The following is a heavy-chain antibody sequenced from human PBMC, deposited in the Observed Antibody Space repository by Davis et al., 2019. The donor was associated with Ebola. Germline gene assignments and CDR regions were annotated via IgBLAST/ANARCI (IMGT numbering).Heavy chain of an antibody. D-gene: IGHD3-10*01. CDR2: INHSGST. CDR1: GGSFSGYY. Sequence: PSETLSLTCAVYGGSFSGYYWSWIRQPPGKGLEWIGEINHSGSTNYNPSLKSRVTISVDTSKNQFSLKLSSVTAADTAVYYCAGPRVRGATDYWGQGTLVTVSS. V-gene: IGHV4-34*01. J-gene: IGHJ4*02. CDR3: AGPRVRGATDY.